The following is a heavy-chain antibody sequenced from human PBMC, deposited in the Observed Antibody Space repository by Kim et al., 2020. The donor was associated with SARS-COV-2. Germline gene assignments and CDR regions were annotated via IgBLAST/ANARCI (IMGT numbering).Heavy chain of an antibody. CDR3: ARGGDGYNYWGY. V-gene: IGHV4-59*09. Sequence: PSRKRRVTISGDTSKHQFSLKLSSVTAADTGVYYCARGGDGYNYWGYWGQGTLVTVSS. J-gene: IGHJ4*02. D-gene: IGHD5-12*01.